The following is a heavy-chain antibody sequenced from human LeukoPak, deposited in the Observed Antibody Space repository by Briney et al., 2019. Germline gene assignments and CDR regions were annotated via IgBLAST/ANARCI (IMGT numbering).Heavy chain of an antibody. CDR1: GGSISSSNW. V-gene: IGHV4-4*02. CDR2: IYHSGST. D-gene: IGHD6-19*01. J-gene: IGHJ4*02. CDR3: ARGPTLAVAGTFDY. Sequence: PSETLSLTCAVSGGSISSSNWWSWVRQPPGKGLEWIEGIYHSGSTYYNPSLRSRVTISVDKSKNQFSLKLSSVTAADTAVYYCARGPTLAVAGTFDYWGQGTLVTVSS.